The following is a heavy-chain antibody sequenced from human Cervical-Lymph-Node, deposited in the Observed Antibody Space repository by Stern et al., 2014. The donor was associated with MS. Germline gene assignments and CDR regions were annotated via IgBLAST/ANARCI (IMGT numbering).Heavy chain of an antibody. Sequence: QVQLVQSGTEVKKPGASLIVSCRASGYTFTSYGISWVRQAPGQGLEGVGWISADRGSTKYSQNLRGRITLTRDTSTGTGHMELGTLRSEDTAVCYCARDKMHAFDYWGQGTLVSVSS. CDR3: ARDKMHAFDY. D-gene: IGHD2-8*01. CDR1: GYTFTSYG. V-gene: IGHV1-18*01. CDR2: ISADRGST. J-gene: IGHJ4*02.